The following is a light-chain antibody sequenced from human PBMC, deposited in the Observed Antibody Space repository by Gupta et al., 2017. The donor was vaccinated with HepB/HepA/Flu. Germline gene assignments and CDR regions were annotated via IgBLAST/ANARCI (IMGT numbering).Light chain of an antibody. V-gene: IGKV1-5*03. J-gene: IGKJ4*01. CDR1: QSISDW. CDR2: KAS. CDR3: QQDHSYPLT. Sequence: IQLTHSPSTLSVSVGDRVTITCRASQSISDWLAWYQQRPGKAPNLLIYKASTLESGVPSRFSGSGSGTEFTLTISSLQSDDFATYYCQQDHSYPLTFAGGTKVEIK.